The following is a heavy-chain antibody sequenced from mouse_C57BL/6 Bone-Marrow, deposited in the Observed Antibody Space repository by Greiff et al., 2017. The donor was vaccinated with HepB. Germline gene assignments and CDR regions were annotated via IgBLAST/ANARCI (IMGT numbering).Heavy chain of an antibody. CDR3: AREEYGYAMDY. J-gene: IGHJ4*01. CDR1: GYSITSGYY. D-gene: IGHD2-10*02. Sequence: EVKLMESGPGLVKPSQSLSLTCSVTGYSITSGYYWNWIRQFPGNKLEWMGYISYDGSNNYNPSLKNRISITRDTSKNQFFLKLNSVTTEDTATYYCAREEYGYAMDYWGQGTSVTVSS. CDR2: ISYDGSN. V-gene: IGHV3-6*01.